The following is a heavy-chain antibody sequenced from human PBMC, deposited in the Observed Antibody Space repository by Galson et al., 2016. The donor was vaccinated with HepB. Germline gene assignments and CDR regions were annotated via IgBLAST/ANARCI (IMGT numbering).Heavy chain of an antibody. V-gene: IGHV1-69*13. CDR3: ATMGHCSSSGCYLGYYHYFYMDV. D-gene: IGHD2-2*01. J-gene: IGHJ6*03. CDR1: GGNFSSHG. CDR2: SIPIFGIT. Sequence: SVKVSCKAFGGNFSSHGVSWVRQAPGQGLEWVGGSIPIFGITNYAQRFLGRVTITAGESTTTAHLELSSLTSEDTAVYYCATMGHCSSSGCYLGYYHYFYMDVWGKGTTVTVSS.